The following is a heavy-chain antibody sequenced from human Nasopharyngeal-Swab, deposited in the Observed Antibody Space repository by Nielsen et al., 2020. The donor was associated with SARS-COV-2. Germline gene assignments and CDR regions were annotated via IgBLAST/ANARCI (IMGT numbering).Heavy chain of an antibody. Sequence: GESLKISCAASGFTFSSYSMNWVRQAPGKGLEWVSSISSRSGYIYYADSVEGRFTISRDNAKNSLYLQMHSLRAEDTAVYYCARTRYYDGSGYYPDYWGQGTLVTVSS. V-gene: IGHV3-21*01. CDR1: GFTFSSYS. D-gene: IGHD3-22*01. CDR3: ARTRYYDGSGYYPDY. CDR2: ISSRSGYI. J-gene: IGHJ4*02.